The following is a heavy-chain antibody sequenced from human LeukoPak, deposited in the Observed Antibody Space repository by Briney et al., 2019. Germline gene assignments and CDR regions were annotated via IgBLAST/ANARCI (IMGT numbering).Heavy chain of an antibody. Sequence: ASVKVSCKASGYTFTSYDINWVRQATGQGLEWMGWMNPYNDNTGYAQKFQGRVTITSNTSISTAYMELSSPRSDDTAVYYCARGPLSSYVDYWGQGTLVTVSS. CDR3: ARGPLSSYVDY. CDR1: GYTFTSYD. D-gene: IGHD2-2*01. V-gene: IGHV1-8*03. J-gene: IGHJ4*02. CDR2: MNPYNDNT.